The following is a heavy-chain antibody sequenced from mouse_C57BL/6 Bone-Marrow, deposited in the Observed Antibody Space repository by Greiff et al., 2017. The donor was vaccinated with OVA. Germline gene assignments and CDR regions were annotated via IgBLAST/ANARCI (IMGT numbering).Heavy chain of an antibody. D-gene: IGHD2-3*01. J-gene: IGHJ2*01. CDR1: GYTFTEYT. Sequence: QVHVKQSGAELVKPGASVKLSCKASGYTFTEYTIHWVKQRSGQGLEWIGWFYPGSGSIKYNEKFKDKATLTADKSSSTVYMELSRLTSEDSAVYFCARHENDDYYTNYFDYWGQGTTLTVSS. CDR2: FYPGSGSI. CDR3: ARHENDDYYTNYFDY. V-gene: IGHV1-62-2*01.